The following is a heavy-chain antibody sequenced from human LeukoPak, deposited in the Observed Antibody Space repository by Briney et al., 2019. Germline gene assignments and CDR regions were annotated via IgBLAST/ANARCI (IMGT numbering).Heavy chain of an antibody. CDR2: INGGDAT. J-gene: IGHJ6*04. Sequence: GGSLRLSCAASGFFASSNYMSWVRQAPGKGLEWVSVINGGDATSYVDSVRGRFTISRDSSKNTVYFQMKSLRPEDTAVYFCARICSNPSCQQDVWGKGTTVTVSS. V-gene: IGHV3-66*02. CDR3: ARICSNPSCQQDV. CDR1: GFFASSNY. D-gene: IGHD2-2*01.